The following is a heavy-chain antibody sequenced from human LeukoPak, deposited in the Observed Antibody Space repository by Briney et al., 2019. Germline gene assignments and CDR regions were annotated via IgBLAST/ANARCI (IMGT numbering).Heavy chain of an antibody. J-gene: IGHJ4*02. CDR3: TRVGYIDEGIDY. V-gene: IGHV3-7*04. D-gene: IGHD5-24*01. Sequence: GGSLRLSCVASGFPFSSYWMTWVRQAPGKGLEWVVNIKQDGSKKSYVDSVKGRFTISRDNAKNSLYLQMNSLRAEDTAIYYCTRVGYIDEGIDYWGQGTLVAVSS. CDR1: GFPFSSYW. CDR2: IKQDGSKK.